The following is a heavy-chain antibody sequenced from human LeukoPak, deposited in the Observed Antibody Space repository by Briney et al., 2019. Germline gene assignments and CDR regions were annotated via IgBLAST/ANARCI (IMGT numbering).Heavy chain of an antibody. CDR2: IYYSGYT. CDR1: GGPINSYY. J-gene: IGHJ5*02. D-gene: IGHD6-19*01. Sequence: SETLSLTCTVLGGPINSYYGGWIRQPPGKGLGGIGNIYYSGYTNYNPSLKSRVTVSVDTSKNQFSLKLSSVTAADTAVYYCASSKTNGDSSGWYAWFDPWGQGTLVTVSS. V-gene: IGHV4-59*01. CDR3: ASSKTNGDSSGWYAWFDP.